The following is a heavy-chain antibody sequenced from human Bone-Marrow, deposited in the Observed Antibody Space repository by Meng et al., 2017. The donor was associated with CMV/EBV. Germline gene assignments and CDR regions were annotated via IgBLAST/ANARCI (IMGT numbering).Heavy chain of an antibody. CDR1: GYTFTSYY. V-gene: IGHV1-46*01. Sequence: ASVKVSCKASGYTFTSYYMHWVRQAPGQGLEWMGIINPSGGSTSYAQKFQGRVTMTRDTSISTAYMELSRLRSDDTAVYYCARQRVGGYYYYGMDVWGQGTTVTVSS. D-gene: IGHD3-16*01. CDR3: ARQRVGGYYYYGMDV. CDR2: INPSGGST. J-gene: IGHJ6*02.